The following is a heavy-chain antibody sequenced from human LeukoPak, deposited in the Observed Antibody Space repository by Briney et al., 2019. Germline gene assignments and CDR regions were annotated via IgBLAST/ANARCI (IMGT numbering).Heavy chain of an antibody. CDR2: IYYSGST. CDR3: ARDIVVVTATNDAFDI. V-gene: IGHV4-39*07. Sequence: SETLSLTCTVSGGSISSSSYYWGWIRQPPGKGLEWIGSIYYSGSTYYNPSLKSRVTISVDTSKNQFSLKLSSVTAADTAVYYCARDIVVVTATNDAFDIWGQGTMVTVSS. D-gene: IGHD2-21*02. CDR1: GGSISSSSYY. J-gene: IGHJ3*02.